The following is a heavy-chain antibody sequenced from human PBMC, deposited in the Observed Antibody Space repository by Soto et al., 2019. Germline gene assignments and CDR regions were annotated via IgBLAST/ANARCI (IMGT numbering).Heavy chain of an antibody. Sequence: QVQLVQSGAEEKKPGASVKVSCKASGYTFTSYAMHWVRQAPGQRLEWMGWINAGNGNTKYSQKFQGRVTITRDTSASTAYMELSSLRSDDTAVYYCAGGIAVADPFDYWGQGTLVTVSS. V-gene: IGHV1-3*05. CDR1: GYTFTSYA. D-gene: IGHD6-19*01. CDR3: AGGIAVADPFDY. J-gene: IGHJ4*02. CDR2: INAGNGNT.